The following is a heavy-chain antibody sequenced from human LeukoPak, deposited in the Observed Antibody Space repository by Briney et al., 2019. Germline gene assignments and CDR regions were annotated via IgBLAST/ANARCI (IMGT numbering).Heavy chain of an antibody. D-gene: IGHD2-15*01. V-gene: IGHV3-74*01. J-gene: IGHJ3*02. CDR3: VRGPYCRSGNCFDVFDI. CDR2: INSDGSTS. CDR1: AFTFSSSW. Sequence: GGSLRLSCAASAFTFSSSWMHWVRQVPEKGLLWVSRINSDGSTSRYADSVKGRYTISRDNAKNTLYLQMNSLRAEDTAVYYCVRGPYCRSGNCFDVFDIWGQGTLVTVSS.